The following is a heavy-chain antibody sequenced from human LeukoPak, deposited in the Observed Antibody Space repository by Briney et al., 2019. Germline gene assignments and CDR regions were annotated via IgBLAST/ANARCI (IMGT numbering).Heavy chain of an antibody. Sequence: GGSLRLSCAASGFTFSSYSMNWVRQAPGKGLEWVSSISSTSSYIYYADSVKGRFTISGDNAKNSLYLQMNSLRAEDTAVYYCARVKPGIAVGIDYWGQGTLVTVSS. CDR3: ARVKPGIAVGIDY. D-gene: IGHD6-19*01. CDR1: GFTFSSYS. J-gene: IGHJ4*02. V-gene: IGHV3-21*01. CDR2: ISSTSSYI.